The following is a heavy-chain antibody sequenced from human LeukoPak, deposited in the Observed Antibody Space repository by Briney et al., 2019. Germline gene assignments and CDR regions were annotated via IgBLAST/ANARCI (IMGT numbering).Heavy chain of an antibody. Sequence: ASVKVSCKASGYTFTGYYMHWVRQAPGQGLEWMGWINPNSGGTNYAQKFQGRVTMTRDTSISTAYMELSRLRSDDTAVYYCARGYYCSGGSCYPHFDYWGQGTLVTVSS. CDR3: ARGYYCSGGSCYPHFDY. D-gene: IGHD2-15*01. CDR2: INPNSGGT. CDR1: GYTFTGYY. V-gene: IGHV1-2*02. J-gene: IGHJ4*02.